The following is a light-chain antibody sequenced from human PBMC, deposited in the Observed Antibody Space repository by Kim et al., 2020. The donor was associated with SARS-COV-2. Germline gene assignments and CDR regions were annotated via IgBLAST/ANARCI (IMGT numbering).Light chain of an antibody. CDR3: QQYESSPQT. V-gene: IGKV3-20*01. CDR2: GAS. CDR1: QSISSNY. J-gene: IGKJ1*01. Sequence: EIVLTQSPGTLSLSPGERATLSCRASQSISSNYLAWYQQKPGQAPRLLIYGASSRATGIPDRFSGSGSGTDFTLTISRLGPEDSAMYYCQQYESSPQTFGQGTKVDIK.